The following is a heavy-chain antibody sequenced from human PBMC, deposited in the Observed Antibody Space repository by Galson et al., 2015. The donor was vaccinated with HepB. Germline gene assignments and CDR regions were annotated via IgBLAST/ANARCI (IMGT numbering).Heavy chain of an antibody. CDR2: IYSGGST. J-gene: IGHJ3*01. CDR1: GFTVSSNY. CDR3: ARVSSFWSGSGSYAFDF. D-gene: IGHD3-10*01. V-gene: IGHV3-53*04. Sequence: LRLSCAASGFTVSSNYMSWVRQAPGKGLEWVSVIYSGGSTYYADSAKGRFTISRHNSKNTLYRQMNSLRAEDTAVYYCARVSSFWSGSGSYAFDFWGQGTMVTVSS.